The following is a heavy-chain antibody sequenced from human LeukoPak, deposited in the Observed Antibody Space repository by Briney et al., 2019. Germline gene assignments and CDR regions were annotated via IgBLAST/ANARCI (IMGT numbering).Heavy chain of an antibody. CDR3: ARAYAFDI. CDR2: TYYRSKWYK. J-gene: IGHJ3*02. V-gene: IGHV6-1*01. Sequence: SQTLSLTCAISGDSVSNNSIAWNWIRQSPSRGLEWLGRTYYRSKWYKEYAISVKSRISINTDTSRNQFSLQLNSVTPGYTAVYYCARAYAFDIWGQGTAVTVSS. CDR1: GDSVSNNSIA.